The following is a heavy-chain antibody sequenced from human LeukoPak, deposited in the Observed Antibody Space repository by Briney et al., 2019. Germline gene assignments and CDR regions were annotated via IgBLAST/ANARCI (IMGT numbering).Heavy chain of an antibody. V-gene: IGHV3-23*01. Sequence: PGGSLRLSCAASGFTFSGYAMSWVRQAPGKGLEWVSAISGSGGSTYYADSVKGRFTISRDNSKNTLYLQMNSLRAEDTAVYYCAKDTTTMIVGNWFDPWGQGTLVTVSS. J-gene: IGHJ5*02. D-gene: IGHD3-22*01. CDR1: GFTFSGYA. CDR3: AKDTTTMIVGNWFDP. CDR2: ISGSGGST.